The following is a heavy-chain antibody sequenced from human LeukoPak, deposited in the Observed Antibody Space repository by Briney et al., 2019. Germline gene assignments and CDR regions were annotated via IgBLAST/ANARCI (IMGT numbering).Heavy chain of an antibody. CDR1: GGSISSSSYY. J-gene: IGHJ5*02. CDR2: IYTSGST. Sequence: SETLSLTCTVSGGSISSSSYYWSWIRQPAGKGLEWIVRIYTSGSTNYNPSLKSRVTMSVDTSKNQFSLKLSSVTAADTAVYYCARDFISYGSGSYEYNWFDPWGQGTLVTVSS. D-gene: IGHD3-10*01. CDR3: ARDFISYGSGSYEYNWFDP. V-gene: IGHV4-61*02.